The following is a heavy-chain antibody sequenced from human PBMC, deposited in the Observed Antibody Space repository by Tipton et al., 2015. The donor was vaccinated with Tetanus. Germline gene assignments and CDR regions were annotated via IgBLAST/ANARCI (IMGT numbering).Heavy chain of an antibody. D-gene: IGHD4-11*01. CDR2: IYYSGNS. V-gene: IGHV4-30-4*01. J-gene: IGHJ4*02. CDR1: GASISSGGYF. Sequence: TLSLTCSVSGASISSGGYFWNWIRQPPGKGLEWIGYIYYSGNSDYNPSLKSRVTLSVDTSNNQFSLKLNSVTAADTAVYYCARLASYSNHLDAWGQGALVTVSS. CDR3: ARLASYSNHLDA.